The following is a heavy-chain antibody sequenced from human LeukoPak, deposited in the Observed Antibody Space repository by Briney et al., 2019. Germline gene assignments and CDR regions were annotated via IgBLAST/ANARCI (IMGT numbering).Heavy chain of an antibody. CDR2: INHSGST. CDR1: GGSFSGYY. D-gene: IGHD4-17*01. Sequence: SETLSLTCAVYGGSFSGYYWSWIRQPPGKGLEWIGEINHSGSTNYNPSLKSRVTISVDTSKNQFSLKLSSVTAADTAVYYCARDVSYGDCRGLDYWGQGTLVTVSS. V-gene: IGHV4-34*01. CDR3: ARDVSYGDCRGLDY. J-gene: IGHJ4*02.